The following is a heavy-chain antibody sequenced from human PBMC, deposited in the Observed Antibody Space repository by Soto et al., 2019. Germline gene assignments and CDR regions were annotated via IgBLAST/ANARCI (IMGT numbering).Heavy chain of an antibody. J-gene: IGHJ6*03. Sequence: SETLSLTCTVSGGSISSYYWSWIRQPPGKGLEWIGYIYYSGSTNYNPSLKSRVTISVDTSKNQFSLKLSSVTAADTAVYYCARAKDYYYYYMDVWGKGTTVTVSS. V-gene: IGHV4-59*01. CDR3: ARAKDYYYYYMDV. CDR2: IYYSGST. CDR1: GGSISSYY.